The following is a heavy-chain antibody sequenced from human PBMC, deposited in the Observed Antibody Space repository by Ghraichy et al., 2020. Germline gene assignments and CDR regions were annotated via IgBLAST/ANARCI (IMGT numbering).Heavy chain of an antibody. D-gene: IGHD6-19*01. Sequence: LSLTCAASGFTFSSYWMSWVRQAPGKGLEWVANIKQDGSEKYYVDSVKGRFTISRDNAKNSLYLQMNSLRAEDTAVYYCARDDQWLVRMSNYFDYWGQGTLVTVSS. CDR1: GFTFSSYW. CDR2: IKQDGSEK. CDR3: ARDDQWLVRMSNYFDY. V-gene: IGHV3-7*03. J-gene: IGHJ4*02.